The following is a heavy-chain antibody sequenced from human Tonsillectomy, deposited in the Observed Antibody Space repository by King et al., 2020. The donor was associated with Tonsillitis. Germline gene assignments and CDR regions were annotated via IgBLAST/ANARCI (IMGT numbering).Heavy chain of an antibody. Sequence: VQLVESEGGVVQPGGSLRLSCAASRFTFSNYGMHWVRQAPGKGLEWLAFIRFDGSNKYYADSVMGRFTISRDNSKNTLYLQMNSLRTEDTAVYYCAKDFYSSPGYWGQGTLVTVSS. D-gene: IGHD6-13*01. J-gene: IGHJ1*01. V-gene: IGHV3-30*02. CDR3: AKDFYSSPGY. CDR1: RFTFSNYG. CDR2: IRFDGSNK.